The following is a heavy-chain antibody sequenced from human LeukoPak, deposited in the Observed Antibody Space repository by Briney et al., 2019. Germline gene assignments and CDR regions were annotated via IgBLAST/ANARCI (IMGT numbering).Heavy chain of an antibody. J-gene: IGHJ4*02. CDR2: ISSSSSYI. CDR3: ARRSSGELLLDY. Sequence: GGSLRLSCAASGFTFSSYSMIWVRQAPGKGLEWVSSISSSSSYIYYADSVKGRFTISRDNAKNSLYLQMNSLRAEDTAVYYCARRSSGELLLDYWGQGTLVTVCS. D-gene: IGHD2-15*01. V-gene: IGHV3-21*01. CDR1: GFTFSSYS.